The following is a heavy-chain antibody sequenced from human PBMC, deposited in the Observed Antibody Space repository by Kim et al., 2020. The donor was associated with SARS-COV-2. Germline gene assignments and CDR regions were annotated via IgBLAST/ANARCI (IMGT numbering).Heavy chain of an antibody. CDR3: ARVVVGATGWFDP. Sequence: STPSLKSRVTISVETSKNQFSLKLSSVTAADTAVYYCARVVVGATGWFDPWGQGTLVTVSS. J-gene: IGHJ5*02. V-gene: IGHV4-31*02. D-gene: IGHD2-15*01.